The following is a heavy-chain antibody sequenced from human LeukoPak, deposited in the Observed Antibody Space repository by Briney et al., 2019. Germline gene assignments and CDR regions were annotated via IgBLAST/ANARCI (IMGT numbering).Heavy chain of an antibody. CDR3: ARDPPGSYYDSSDDFDY. V-gene: IGHV3-74*01. J-gene: IGHJ4*02. Sequence: GGSLRLSCAASGFTFSSYWMHWVRQAPGKGLVWVSRINSDGSSTSYADSVKGRFTISRDNAKNTLYLQVNSLRAEDTAVYYCARDPPGSYYDSSDDFDYWGQGTLVTVSS. CDR2: INSDGSST. CDR1: GFTFSSYW. D-gene: IGHD3-22*01.